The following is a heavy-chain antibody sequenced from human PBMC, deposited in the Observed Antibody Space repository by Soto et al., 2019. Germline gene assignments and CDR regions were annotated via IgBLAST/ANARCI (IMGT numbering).Heavy chain of an antibody. CDR1: GYSFTSYW. CDR3: AIIAPGIAVAGNWFDP. V-gene: IGHV5-10-1*01. D-gene: IGHD6-19*01. CDR2: IDPSDSYT. J-gene: IGHJ5*02. Sequence: GESLKISCKGSGYSFTSYWISWVRQMPGKGLEWMGRIDPSDSYTNYSPSFQGHVTISADKSISTAYLQWSSLKASDTAMYYCAIIAPGIAVAGNWFDPWGQGTLVTVSS.